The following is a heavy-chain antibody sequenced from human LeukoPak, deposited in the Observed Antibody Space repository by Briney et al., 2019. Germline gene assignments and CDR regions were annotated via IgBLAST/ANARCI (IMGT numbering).Heavy chain of an antibody. CDR1: GGSISGSSYC. J-gene: IGHJ4*02. Sequence: SETLSLTCTVSGGSISGSSYCWGWIRQPPGKGLEWIGSIYYSGSTYYNPSLKSRVTISVDTSKNQFSLKLSSVTAADTAVYYCASSPISSSFGRYYFDYWGQGTLVTVSS. V-gene: IGHV4-39*01. D-gene: IGHD6-13*01. CDR3: ASSPISSSFGRYYFDY. CDR2: IYYSGST.